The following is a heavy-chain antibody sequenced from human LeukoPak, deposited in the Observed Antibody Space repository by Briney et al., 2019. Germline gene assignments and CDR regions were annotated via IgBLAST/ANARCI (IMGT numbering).Heavy chain of an antibody. V-gene: IGHV3-48*03. CDR3: ARIFYQYGLDV. CDR2: ISSSDSTT. Sequence: GGSLRLSCAASGFTFTSYEMNWVRQAPGKGLEWVSYISSSDSTTYYADSVKGLFTISRDNAKNSLYLQMNSLRAEDTAVYYCARIFYQYGLDVWGQGTTVTVSS. D-gene: IGHD2-15*01. J-gene: IGHJ6*02. CDR1: GFTFTSYE.